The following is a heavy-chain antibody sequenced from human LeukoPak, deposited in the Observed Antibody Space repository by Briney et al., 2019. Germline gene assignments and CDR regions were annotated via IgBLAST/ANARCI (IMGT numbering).Heavy chain of an antibody. CDR3: ARDLSRITMVRGVMRDY. J-gene: IGHJ4*02. V-gene: IGHV3-21*01. CDR1: GFTFSSYS. CDR2: ISSSSSYI. D-gene: IGHD3-10*01. Sequence: PGGSLRLSCAASGFTFSSYSMNWVRQAPGKGLEWVSSISSSSSYIYYADSVKGRFTISRDNAKNSLYLQMNSLRAEDTAVYYCARDLSRITMVRGVMRDYWGQGTLVTVSS.